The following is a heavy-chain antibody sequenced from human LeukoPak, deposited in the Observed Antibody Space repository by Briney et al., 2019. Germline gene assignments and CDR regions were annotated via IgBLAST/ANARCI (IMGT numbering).Heavy chain of an antibody. CDR1: GFTFSSYA. CDR2: ISGSGGST. CDR3: AKDLWSSNYDSSGYYNY. D-gene: IGHD3-22*01. V-gene: IGHV3-23*01. Sequence: GGSLRLSCAASGFTFSSYAISWVRQAPGKGLEWVSAISGSGGSTYYADPVKGRFTISRDNSKNTLYLQMNSLRAEDTAVYYCAKDLWSSNYDSSGYYNYWGQGTLVTVSS. J-gene: IGHJ4*02.